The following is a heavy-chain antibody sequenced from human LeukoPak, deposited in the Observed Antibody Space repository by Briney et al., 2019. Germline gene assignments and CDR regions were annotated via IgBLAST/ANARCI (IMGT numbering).Heavy chain of an antibody. Sequence: GGSLRLSCVASGFTFSNYWMHWVRHAPGKGLVWVSYINSDGSSTSYADSVKGRFTISRDNAKNTLYLQMNSLRAEDTDVYYCARDKFGAAGNLFDYWGQGTLVTVSS. CDR1: GFTFSNYW. CDR3: ARDKFGAAGNLFDY. V-gene: IGHV3-74*01. J-gene: IGHJ4*02. D-gene: IGHD6-13*01. CDR2: INSDGSST.